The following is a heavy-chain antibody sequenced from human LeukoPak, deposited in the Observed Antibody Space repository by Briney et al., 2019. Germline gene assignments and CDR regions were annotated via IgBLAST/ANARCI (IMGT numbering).Heavy chain of an antibody. CDR1: GYTFTIYG. D-gene: IGHD6-19*01. V-gene: IGHV1-18*01. CDR3: ARWGPYSSGHYYYGMDV. CDR2: ISAYNGDR. Sequence: ASVTVSFTASGYTFTIYGISWVRQAPGQGHEWMGWISAYNGDRNYAKKHKGRVTMTPDTSTSTAYLELRSLRSDDTAVYYCARWGPYSSGHYYYGMDVWGQGTTVTVSS. J-gene: IGHJ6*02.